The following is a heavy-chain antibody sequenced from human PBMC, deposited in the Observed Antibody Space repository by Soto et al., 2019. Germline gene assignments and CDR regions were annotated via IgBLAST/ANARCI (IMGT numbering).Heavy chain of an antibody. CDR1: GFTFSSYA. J-gene: IGHJ4*02. CDR3: AREIYDDYDSSGFDH. V-gene: IGHV3-30-3*01. Sequence: GGSLRLCCAAAGFTFSSYAIHWVRQAPGKGLEWVALISYDGSDKDYADSVKGRFTISRDNAKNTLSLQMNSLRAEDTAVYYCAREIYDDYDSSGFDHWGQGTLVTVSS. CDR2: ISYDGSDK. D-gene: IGHD3-22*01.